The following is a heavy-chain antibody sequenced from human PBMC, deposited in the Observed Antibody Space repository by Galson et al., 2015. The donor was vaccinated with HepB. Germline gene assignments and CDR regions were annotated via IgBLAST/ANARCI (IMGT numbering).Heavy chain of an antibody. D-gene: IGHD6-13*01. CDR3: ARGVGSWLNWFDP. J-gene: IGHJ5*02. V-gene: IGHV3-21*01. CDR2: ISSSSSYI. Sequence: SLRLSCAASGFTFSSYSMNWVRQAPGKGLEWVSSISSSSSYIYYADSVKGRFTISRDNAKNSLYLQMNSLRAEDTAVYYCARGVGSWLNWFDPWGQGTLVTVSS. CDR1: GFTFSSYS.